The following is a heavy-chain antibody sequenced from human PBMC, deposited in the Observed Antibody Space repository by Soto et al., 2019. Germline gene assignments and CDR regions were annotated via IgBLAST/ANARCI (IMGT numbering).Heavy chain of an antibody. Sequence: QVQLVQSGAEVKKPGSSVKVSCKASGGTFSSYAISWVRQAPGQGLEWMGGIIPIFGTANYAQKFQGRDTITADKSTSTGNIELSSLRSEDTAVYYCARGLSIAAHEGYFHYWGQGTLVTVSS. CDR3: ARGLSIAAHEGYFHY. V-gene: IGHV1-69*06. D-gene: IGHD6-6*01. CDR2: IIPIFGTA. J-gene: IGHJ4*02. CDR1: GGTFSSYA.